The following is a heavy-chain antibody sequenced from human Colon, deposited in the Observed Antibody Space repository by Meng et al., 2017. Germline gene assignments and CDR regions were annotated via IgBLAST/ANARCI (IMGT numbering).Heavy chain of an antibody. V-gene: IGHV4-59*01. CDR2: IYYSGST. D-gene: IGHD2-15*01. J-gene: IGHJ2*01. CDR1: GGSISSYY. Sequence: SETLSLTCTVSGGSISSYYWSWIRQPPGKGLEWIGYIYYSGSTNYNPSLKSRVTISVDTSKNQFSLKLSTVTAADTAVYYCARGLFGGKPSYWYFDLWGRGTLVTGSS. CDR3: ARGLFGGKPSYWYFDL.